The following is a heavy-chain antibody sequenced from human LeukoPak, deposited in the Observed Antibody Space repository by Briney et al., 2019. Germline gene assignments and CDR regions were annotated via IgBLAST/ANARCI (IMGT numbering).Heavy chain of an antibody. J-gene: IGHJ3*02. CDR1: GYTFSTYG. Sequence: GASVKVSCKASGYTFSTYGISWVRQAPGQGLEWMGWISAYTGNANYAQNLQGRVTMTTDTSTSTAYMELRSLRSDDTAVYYCARAPMDSSGYYLNDAFDIWGQGTMVTVSS. D-gene: IGHD3-22*01. CDR3: ARAPMDSSGYYLNDAFDI. CDR2: ISAYTGNA. V-gene: IGHV1-18*01.